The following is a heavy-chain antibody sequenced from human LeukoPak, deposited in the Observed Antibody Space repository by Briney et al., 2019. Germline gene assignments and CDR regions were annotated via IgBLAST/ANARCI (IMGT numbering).Heavy chain of an antibody. J-gene: IGHJ6*03. D-gene: IGHD5-12*01. CDR2: ISSSGSTI. V-gene: IGHV3-48*03. CDR3: AREDIVATRSHGGDYYYYYMDV. Sequence: AGGSLRLSCAASGFTFSSYEMNWVRQAPGKGLEWVSCISSSGSTIYYADSVKGRFTISRDNAKNSLYLQMNSLRAEDTAVYYCAREDIVATRSHGGDYYYYYMDVWGKGTTVTVSS. CDR1: GFTFSSYE.